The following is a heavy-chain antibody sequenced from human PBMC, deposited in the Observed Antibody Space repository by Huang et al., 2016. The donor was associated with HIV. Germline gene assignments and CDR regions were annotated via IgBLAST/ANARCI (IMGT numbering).Heavy chain of an antibody. CDR3: ARDIAIFGEPLDS. J-gene: IGHJ4*02. CDR2: INYDGST. V-gene: IGHV4-39*01. CDR1: GVSVRRSPWY. Sequence: QPRLQESGPGLVKPSETLSLTCTVSGVSVRRSPWYWVWVRQSPGKGLEWNASINYDGSTYYKSSIKSRRTTSRDTSKNQFSLKLTSVTAADTAVYFCARDIAIFGEPLDSWGQGTVVTVSS. D-gene: IGHD3-3*01.